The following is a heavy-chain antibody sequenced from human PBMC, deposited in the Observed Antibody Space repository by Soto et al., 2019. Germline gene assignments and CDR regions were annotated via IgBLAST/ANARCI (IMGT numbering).Heavy chain of an antibody. V-gene: IGHV1-69*01. CDR2: IIPVSGTA. Sequence: QVQLVQSGAEVKKPGTSVKVSCRASGGTLSNYAISWLRQAPGQRLEWVGDIIPVSGTAYYAQRLQGRVTIIADESTNTAHMEFISLRSEDTAVYFWAIRPHRVTIVGRGPAGIDDWGQGTMVTVSS. CDR1: GGTLSNYA. J-gene: IGHJ4*03. D-gene: IGHD4-4*01. CDR3: AIRPHRVTIVGRGPAGIDD.